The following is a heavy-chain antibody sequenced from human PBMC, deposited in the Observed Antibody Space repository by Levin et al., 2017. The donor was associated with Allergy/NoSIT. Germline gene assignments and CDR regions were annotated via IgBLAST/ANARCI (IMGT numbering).Heavy chain of an antibody. CDR1: GFTFSSYW. D-gene: IGHD6-13*01. V-gene: IGHV3-74*01. Sequence: SGESLKISCAASGFTFSSYWMHWVRQAPGRGLVWVSRINADGSSTSQADSVKGRFTVSRDNAKNTLYLQMNSLRAEDTAVYYCVPGIAASVYPQGFDSWGQGTLVTVSS. J-gene: IGHJ4*02. CDR3: VPGIAASVYPQGFDS. CDR2: INADGSST.